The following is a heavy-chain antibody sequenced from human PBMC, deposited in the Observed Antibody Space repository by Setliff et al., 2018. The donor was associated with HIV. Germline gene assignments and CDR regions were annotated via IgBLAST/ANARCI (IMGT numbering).Heavy chain of an antibody. J-gene: IGHJ3*02. CDR3: ARNPCSGGSCPDAFDI. V-gene: IGHV4-61*03. CDR1: GYSISSGDY. D-gene: IGHD2-15*01. CDR2: IYYSGST. Sequence: PSETLSLTCTVSGYSISSGDYWGWIRQPPGKGLEWIGYIYYSGSTNYNPSLKSRVTISVDTSKNHFSLKLRSVTAADTAVYYCARNPCSGGSCPDAFDIWGQGTMVTVSS.